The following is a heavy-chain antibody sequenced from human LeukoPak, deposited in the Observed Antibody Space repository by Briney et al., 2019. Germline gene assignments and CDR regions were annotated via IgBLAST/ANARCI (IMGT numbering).Heavy chain of an antibody. CDR3: AREGFSYYDSSGTTNFDY. Sequence: SETLSLTCTVSGSSVSSGSYYWSWIRQPPGKGLEWIGYIYYSGSTYYNPSLKSRVTISVDTSKNQFSLKLSSVTAADTAVYYCAREGFSYYDSSGTTNFDYWGQGTLVTVSS. CDR1: GSSVSSGSYY. CDR2: IYYSGST. V-gene: IGHV4-61*01. J-gene: IGHJ4*02. D-gene: IGHD3-22*01.